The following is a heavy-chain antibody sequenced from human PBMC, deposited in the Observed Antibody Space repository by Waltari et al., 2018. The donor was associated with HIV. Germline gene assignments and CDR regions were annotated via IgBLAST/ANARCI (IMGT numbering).Heavy chain of an antibody. CDR1: GGSISSSSYY. V-gene: IGHV4-39*01. CDR3: ARQGAVEMATTNSYYFDY. D-gene: IGHD5-12*01. Sequence: QLQLQESGPGLVKPSETLSLTCTVSGGSISSSSYYWGWIRQPPGKGLEWIGSIYYSGSTYYNPSLKSRVTISVDTSKNQFSLKLSSVTAADTAVYYCARQGAVEMATTNSYYFDYWGQGTLVTVSS. CDR2: IYYSGST. J-gene: IGHJ4*02.